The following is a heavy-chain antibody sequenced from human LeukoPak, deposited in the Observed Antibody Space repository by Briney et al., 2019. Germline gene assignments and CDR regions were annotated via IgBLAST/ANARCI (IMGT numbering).Heavy chain of an antibody. CDR2: IIPIFGIA. J-gene: IGHJ5*02. Sequence: SVKVSCKASGGTFSSYAISWVRQAPGQGLEWMGRIIPIFGIANYAQKFQGRVTITADKSTSTAYMELSSLRSEDTAVYNCARDRLGASGWYETNWFDPWGQGTLVTVSS. V-gene: IGHV1-69*04. D-gene: IGHD6-19*01. CDR3: ARDRLGASGWYETNWFDP. CDR1: GGTFSSYA.